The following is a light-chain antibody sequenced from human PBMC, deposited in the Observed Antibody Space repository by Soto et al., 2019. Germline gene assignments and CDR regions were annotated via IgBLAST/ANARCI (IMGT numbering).Light chain of an antibody. CDR2: DVS. V-gene: IGLV2-11*01. CDR3: CSYAGSYTRYV. J-gene: IGLJ1*01. CDR1: SSDVGGYNY. Sequence: QSALTQPRSVSGSPGQSVTISCTGTSSDVGGYNYVSWYQQHPGKVPKLMIYDVSKRPSGVPDRFSGSKSGNTASLTISGLQAEDEADYYCCSYAGSYTRYVFGTGTKLTVL.